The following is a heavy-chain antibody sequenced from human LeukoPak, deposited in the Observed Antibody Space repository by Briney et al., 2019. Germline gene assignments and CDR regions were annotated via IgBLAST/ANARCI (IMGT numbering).Heavy chain of an antibody. V-gene: IGHV3-7*01. D-gene: IGHD3-9*01. CDR2: IKQDGTEK. Sequence: PGGPLRLSFAASGFTFSAFWLSGVAQAPGKGLEGGASIKQDGTEKHYVDSVKGRFTISRDNAKNSLYLQMNSLRAEDTAVYYCARDRGDDILAIGYWGQGTLVTVSS. J-gene: IGHJ4*02. CDR1: GFTFSAFW. CDR3: ARDRGDDILAIGY.